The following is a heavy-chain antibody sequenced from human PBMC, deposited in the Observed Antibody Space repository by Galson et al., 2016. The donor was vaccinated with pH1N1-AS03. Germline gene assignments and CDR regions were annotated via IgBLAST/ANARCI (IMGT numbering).Heavy chain of an antibody. D-gene: IGHD3-22*01. J-gene: IGHJ3*02. CDR1: GYSFSDYY. Sequence: SVKVSCKASGYSFSDYYIHWVRQAPGLGLDWMGRFNPSTGSTKYAQQFLGRFTMTRDTSLSTAYMELSRLTSDDTAVYYCSRQPSFYDTTGLPDAFDIWGQGTTVTVSS. CDR2: FNPSTGST. V-gene: IGHV1-2*06. CDR3: SRQPSFYDTTGLPDAFDI.